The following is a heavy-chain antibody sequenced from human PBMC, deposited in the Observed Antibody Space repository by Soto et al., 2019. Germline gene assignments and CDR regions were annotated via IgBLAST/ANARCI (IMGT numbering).Heavy chain of an antibody. CDR3: ASSPLGYSGVDY. Sequence: QVQLQESGPGLVKPSQTLSLTCTVSGGSISSGGYYWSWIRQHPGKGLEWMGYNHYSGSTYYKPSLKSRVTISVDTAKNQFSLKLRSVTAADTAVYYCASSPLGYSGVDYWGQGTLVTVSS. CDR1: GGSISSGGYY. D-gene: IGHD2-15*01. CDR2: NHYSGST. V-gene: IGHV4-31*03. J-gene: IGHJ4*02.